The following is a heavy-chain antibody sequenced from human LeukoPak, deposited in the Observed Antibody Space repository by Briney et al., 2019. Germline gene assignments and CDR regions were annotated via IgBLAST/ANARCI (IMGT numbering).Heavy chain of an antibody. J-gene: IGHJ4*02. CDR3: AKDMWRVRGVSDY. CDR2: ISAYNGNT. Sequence: GASVKASCKTSGYTFTSYDISWVRQAPGQGLEWMGWISAYNGNTDYAQKLQGRVTMTTDTSTSTAYMELRSLRSDDTAVYYCAKDMWRVRGVSDYWGQGTLVTVSS. V-gene: IGHV1-18*01. CDR1: GYTFTSYD. D-gene: IGHD3-10*01.